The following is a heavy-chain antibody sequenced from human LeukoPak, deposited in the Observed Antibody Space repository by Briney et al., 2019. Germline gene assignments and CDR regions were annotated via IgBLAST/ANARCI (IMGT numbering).Heavy chain of an antibody. CDR2: ISGSGGST. J-gene: IGHJ4*02. CDR1: GFTFSSYG. Sequence: GGSLRLSCAASGFTFSSYGMSWVRQAPGKGLEWVSAISGSGGSTYYADSVKGRFTISRDNAKNSLYLQMNSLRAEDTAVYYCAREDASSWDYWGQGILVTVSS. D-gene: IGHD6-13*01. V-gene: IGHV3-23*01. CDR3: AREDASSWDY.